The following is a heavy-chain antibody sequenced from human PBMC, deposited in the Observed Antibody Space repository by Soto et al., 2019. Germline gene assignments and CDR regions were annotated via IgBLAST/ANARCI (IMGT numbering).Heavy chain of an antibody. D-gene: IGHD1-26*01. CDR1: GFTFSSYA. CDR2: ISGSGDRT. J-gene: IGHJ4*02. Sequence: EVQLLESGGGLVQPGGSLRLSCAASGFTFSSYAMSWVRQAPGKGLEWVSTISGSGDRTYYADSVKGRFTISRDNSKNTVYLQMNGVRAEDTALYYGARSSSGTKSRWEYLGQGTLVTVSS. CDR3: ARSSSGTKSRWEY. V-gene: IGHV3-23*01.